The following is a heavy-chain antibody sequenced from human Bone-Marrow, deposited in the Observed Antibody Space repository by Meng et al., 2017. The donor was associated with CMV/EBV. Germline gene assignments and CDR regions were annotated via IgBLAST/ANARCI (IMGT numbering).Heavy chain of an antibody. CDR3: ARVNNWGPYYYYGMDV. V-gene: IGHV3-30*04. Sequence: LSLTCAASGFTFNSYTLHWVRQAPGKGLAWVALISFDGSNTYYADAVTGRFTISRDNAKNSLYLQMNSLRAEDTAVYYCARVNNWGPYYYYGMDVWGQGTTVTVSS. D-gene: IGHD7-27*01. J-gene: IGHJ6*02. CDR1: GFTFNSYT. CDR2: ISFDGSNT.